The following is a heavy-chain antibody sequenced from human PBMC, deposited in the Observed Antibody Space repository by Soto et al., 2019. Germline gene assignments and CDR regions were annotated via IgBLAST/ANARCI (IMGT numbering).Heavy chain of an antibody. Sequence: ASVKVSCKASGYTFSNYGISWVRQGPGQGLEWMGWISGYNGNTHYEEKVQDRIKMTTDTSTSTTYLELRSLRSDETAVYFCASDPGFGFGYSYAFAMDVWGQGTTVTVSS. D-gene: IGHD5-18*01. CDR1: GYTFSNYG. V-gene: IGHV1-18*01. J-gene: IGHJ6*02. CDR2: ISGYNGNT. CDR3: ASDPGFGFGYSYAFAMDV.